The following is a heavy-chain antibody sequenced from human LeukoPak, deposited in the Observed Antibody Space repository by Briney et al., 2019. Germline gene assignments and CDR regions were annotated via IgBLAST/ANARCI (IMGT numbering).Heavy chain of an antibody. Sequence: PGGSLRLSCAASGFTVSSNYMSWVRQAPGKGLEWVSVIYSGGSTYYADSVKGRFTISRDNSKNTLYLQMNSLRAEDTAVYYCARERGYSYGVDAFDIWGQGTMVTVSS. J-gene: IGHJ3*02. D-gene: IGHD5-18*01. CDR3: ARERGYSYGVDAFDI. V-gene: IGHV3-53*01. CDR2: IYSGGST. CDR1: GFTVSSNY.